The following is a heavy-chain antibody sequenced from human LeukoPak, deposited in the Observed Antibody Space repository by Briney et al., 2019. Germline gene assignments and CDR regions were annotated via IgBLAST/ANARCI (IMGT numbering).Heavy chain of an antibody. J-gene: IGHJ4*02. V-gene: IGHV4-39*01. Sequence: SEALSLTCTVSGGSISSTTYYWGWIRQPPGKGLEWIGSIYYSGNTYYNPSLKSRVTISADTSKDQFSLKLTSVTAADTAVYYCARSTSGLYFWADTWSQGSRVTVSS. CDR2: IYYSGNT. D-gene: IGHD1-26*01. CDR3: ARSTSGLYFWADT. CDR1: GGSISSTTYY.